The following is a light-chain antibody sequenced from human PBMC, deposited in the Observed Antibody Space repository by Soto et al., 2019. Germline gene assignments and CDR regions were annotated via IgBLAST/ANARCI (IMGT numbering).Light chain of an antibody. CDR3: MQSLQLNT. CDR1: QGLLDSDGGTH. J-gene: IGKJ4*01. CDR2: EVS. V-gene: IGKV2D-29*01. Sequence: DIVLTQTPLSLSVTPGQPASISCNSSQGLLDSDGGTHLYWYVQKTGQPPQALIYEVSKRSSGVPDRFSGSGSGTHFTLTMSRVQAEDAGIYYCMQSLQLNTFGGGTKVDIK.